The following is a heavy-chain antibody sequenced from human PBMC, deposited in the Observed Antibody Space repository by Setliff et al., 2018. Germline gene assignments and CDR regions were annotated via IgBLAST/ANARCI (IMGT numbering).Heavy chain of an antibody. CDR2: ISPYTGKT. CDR3: SRLVRYCSKTTCQTASGAEL. J-gene: IGHJ4*02. D-gene: IGHD2-8*01. Sequence: ASVKVSCKASGYTFSDYIINWVRQAPGQGLEWVGWISPYTGKTYFAQKLQGRVTMTTDTSTSTAYMELRGLTSDDTAVYYCSRLVRYCSKTTCQTASGAELWGQGTLVTVSS. CDR1: GYTFSDYI. V-gene: IGHV1-18*01.